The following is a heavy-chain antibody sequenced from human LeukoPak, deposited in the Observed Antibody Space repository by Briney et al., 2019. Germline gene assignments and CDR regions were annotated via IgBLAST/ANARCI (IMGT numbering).Heavy chain of an antibody. D-gene: IGHD1-26*01. J-gene: IGHJ4*02. CDR2: IDWDDDK. CDR1: GFSLSTSGMR. V-gene: IGHV2-70*04. CDR3: ARLNSGTYLDY. Sequence: SGPALVKPTQTLTLTCTFSGFSLSTSGMRVSWIRQPPGRALEWPARIDWDDDKFYSTSLKTRLTISKDTSKTQVVLTMTNMDPVDTATYYCARLNSGTYLDYWGQGTLVTVSS.